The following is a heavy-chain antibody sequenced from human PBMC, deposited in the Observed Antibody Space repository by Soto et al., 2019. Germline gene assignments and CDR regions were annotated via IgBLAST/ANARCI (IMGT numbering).Heavy chain of an antibody. CDR3: AKVLFSGSYRPFDAFDI. CDR2: ISGSGGST. V-gene: IGHV3-23*01. Sequence: GGSLRLSCAASGFTFSSYAMSWVRQAPGKGLEWVSAISGSGGSTYYADSVKGRFTISRDNSKNTLYLQMNSLRAEDTAVYYCAKVLFSGSYRPFDAFDIWGQGTMVTVSS. D-gene: IGHD1-26*01. CDR1: GFTFSSYA. J-gene: IGHJ3*02.